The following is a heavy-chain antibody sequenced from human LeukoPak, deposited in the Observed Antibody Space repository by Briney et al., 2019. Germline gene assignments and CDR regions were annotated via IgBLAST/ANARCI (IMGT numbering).Heavy chain of an antibody. V-gene: IGHV3-23*01. J-gene: IGHJ4*02. CDR2: ISGSGGST. Sequence: PGGSLRLSCAASGFTFSSYAMSWVRQAPGKGLEWVSAISGSGGSTYYADSVKGRFTISRDNSKNTLYLQMNSLRAEDTAVYYCAKYPPLLTGILGSFDYWGQGTLVTVSS. D-gene: IGHD1-1*01. CDR3: AKYPPLLTGILGSFDY. CDR1: GFTFSSYA.